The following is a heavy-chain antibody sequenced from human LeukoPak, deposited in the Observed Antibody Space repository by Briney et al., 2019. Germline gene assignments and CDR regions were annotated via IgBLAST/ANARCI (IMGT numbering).Heavy chain of an antibody. CDR1: GYTFTGYY. CDR3: ARDLMDTAMVIYYFDY. D-gene: IGHD5-18*01. Sequence: EASVKVSCKASGYTFTGYYMHWVRQAPGQGLEWMGWINPNSGGTNYAQKFQGRVTMTRDTSISTAYMELSRLRSDDTAVYYCARDLMDTAMVIYYFDYWGQGTLVTVSS. V-gene: IGHV1-2*02. CDR2: INPNSGGT. J-gene: IGHJ4*02.